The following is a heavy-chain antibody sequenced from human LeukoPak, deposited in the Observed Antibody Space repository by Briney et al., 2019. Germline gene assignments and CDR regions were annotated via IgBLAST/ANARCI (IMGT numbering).Heavy chain of an antibody. Sequence: VASVKVSCKASGGTFSSYAISWVRQAPGQGLEWMGRIIPILGIANYAQKFQGRVTITADKSTSTAYMELSSLRSEDTAVYYCARDNTVLPSTFDYWGQGTLVTVSS. CDR1: GGTFSSYA. CDR2: IIPILGIA. D-gene: IGHD2-8*02. V-gene: IGHV1-69*04. J-gene: IGHJ4*02. CDR3: ARDNTVLPSTFDY.